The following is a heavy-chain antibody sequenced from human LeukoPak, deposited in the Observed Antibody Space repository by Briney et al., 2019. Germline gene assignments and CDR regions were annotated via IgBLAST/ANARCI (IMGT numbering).Heavy chain of an antibody. CDR3: ARDLRITMVRDEPDAFDI. V-gene: IGHV4-39*07. J-gene: IGHJ3*02. D-gene: IGHD3-10*01. CDR2: IYYSGST. Sequence: SETLSLTCTVSGGSISSSSYYWGWIRQPPGKGLEWIGSIYYSGSTYYNPSLKSRVTISVDTSKNQFSLKLSSVTAADTAVYYCARDLRITMVRDEPDAFDIWGQGTMVTVSS. CDR1: GGSISSSSYY.